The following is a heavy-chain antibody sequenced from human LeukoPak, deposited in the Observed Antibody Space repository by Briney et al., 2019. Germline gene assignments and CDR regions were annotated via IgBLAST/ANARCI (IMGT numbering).Heavy chain of an antibody. J-gene: IGHJ4*02. V-gene: IGHV4-59*01. CDR1: GGSISSYY. D-gene: IGHD6-13*01. CDR3: ARGSSSWYSFHFDY. CDR2: IYYSGST. Sequence: SETLSLTCTVSGGSISSYYWSWIRQPPGKGLEWIGYIYYSGSTNYNPSLKSRVTISVDTSKNQFSLKLSSVTAADTAVYYCARGSSSWYSFHFDYWGQGTLVTVSS.